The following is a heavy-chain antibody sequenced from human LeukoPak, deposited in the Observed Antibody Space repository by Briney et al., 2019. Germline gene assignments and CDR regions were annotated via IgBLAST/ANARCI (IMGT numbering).Heavy chain of an antibody. V-gene: IGHV3-48*04. D-gene: IGHD3-10*01. CDR2: ISSSSSTI. Sequence: GGSLRLSCAASGFTFSSYSMNWVRQAPGKGLEWVSYISSSSSTIYYADSVKGRFTISRDNRKNALYLQMNSLRAEDTAVYYCARRSIGDDYWGQGTLVTVSS. CDR1: GFTFSSYS. CDR3: ARRSIGDDY. J-gene: IGHJ4*02.